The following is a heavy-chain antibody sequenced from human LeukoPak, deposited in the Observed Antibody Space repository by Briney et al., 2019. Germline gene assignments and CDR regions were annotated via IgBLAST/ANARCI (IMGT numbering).Heavy chain of an antibody. J-gene: IGHJ4*02. CDR3: ARGSCSSTSCYVWPTSTFDY. CDR2: INPNSGGT. D-gene: IGHD2-2*01. CDR1: GYTFTSYD. V-gene: IGHV1-2*06. Sequence: ASVKVSCKASGYTFTSYDINWVRQATGQGLEWMGRINPNSGGTNYAQKFQGRVTMTRDTSISTAYMELSRLRSDDTAVYYCARGSCSSTSCYVWPTSTFDYWGQGTLVTVSS.